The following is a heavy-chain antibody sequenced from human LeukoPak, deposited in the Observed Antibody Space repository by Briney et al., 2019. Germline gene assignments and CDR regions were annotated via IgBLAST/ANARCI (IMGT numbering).Heavy chain of an antibody. D-gene: IGHD1-26*01. CDR2: IYTSGST. CDR3: ADPLRATGPDLSDDY. J-gene: IGHJ4*02. Sequence: SETLSLTCTVSGGSISSYYWSWIRQPAGKGLEWIGRIYTSGSTNYNPSLKSRVTISVDTSKNQFSLKLSSVTAADTAVYYCADPLRATGPDLSDDYWGQGTLVTVSS. V-gene: IGHV4-4*07. CDR1: GGSISSYY.